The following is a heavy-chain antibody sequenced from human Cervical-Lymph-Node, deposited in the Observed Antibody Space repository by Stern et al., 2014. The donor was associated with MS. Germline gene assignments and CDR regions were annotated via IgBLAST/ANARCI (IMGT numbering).Heavy chain of an antibody. Sequence: QLVESGGAVVQPGRSLRLSCAASGFTFRSYGMHWVRQAPGQGLEWVQVISYYGNHKYYAASVKGRFTISRDNSKNTLHLQMNSVTPDDTAIYYCARDYEDTSMLFDHWGQGTLVTVSS. CDR3: ARDYEDTSMLFDH. J-gene: IGHJ4*02. CDR1: GFTFRSYG. V-gene: IGHV3-30*03. CDR2: ISYYGNHK. D-gene: IGHD2-8*01.